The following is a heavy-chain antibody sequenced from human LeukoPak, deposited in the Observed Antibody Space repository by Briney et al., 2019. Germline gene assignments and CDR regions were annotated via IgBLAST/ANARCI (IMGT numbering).Heavy chain of an antibody. J-gene: IGHJ4*02. Sequence: GRSLILSCAASGFTFNEYAIHWVRQAPGKGLEWVAVVSSDGINKYYADSVKGRFTISRDNSKNTLYLQMNSLRPEDTAVYYCAREKDYGDYIDFWGQGTLVTVSS. CDR2: VSSDGINK. V-gene: IGHV3-30-3*01. CDR1: GFTFNEYA. D-gene: IGHD4-17*01. CDR3: AREKDYGDYIDF.